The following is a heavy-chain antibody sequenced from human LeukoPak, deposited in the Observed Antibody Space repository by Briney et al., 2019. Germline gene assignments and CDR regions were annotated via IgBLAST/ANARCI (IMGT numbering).Heavy chain of an antibody. D-gene: IGHD2-15*01. J-gene: IGHJ4*02. Sequence: PGGSLRLSCAASGFTFSSYGMHWVRQAPGKGLEWVAVISYDGSNKYYADSVKGRFTISRDNSKNTLYLQMNSLRAEDTAVYYCAKDRGYCSGGSCYYFDYWGQGTLVTVYS. V-gene: IGHV3-30*18. CDR3: AKDRGYCSGGSCYYFDY. CDR2: ISYDGSNK. CDR1: GFTFSSYG.